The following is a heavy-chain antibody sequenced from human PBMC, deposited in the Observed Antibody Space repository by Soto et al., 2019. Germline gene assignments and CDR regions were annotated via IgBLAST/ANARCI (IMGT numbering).Heavy chain of an antibody. CDR1: GFTFSSYW. Sequence: GGALRLSCAASGFTFSSYWVSGGRQAPGKGLEGVANIKQDGSEKYYVDSVKGRFTISRDNAKNSLYLQMNSLRAEDTAVYYCARALGVLKASNLFDPWGQGTLVTVSS. V-gene: IGHV3-7*01. CDR2: IKQDGSEK. D-gene: IGHD2-8*01. CDR3: ARALGVLKASNLFDP. J-gene: IGHJ5*02.